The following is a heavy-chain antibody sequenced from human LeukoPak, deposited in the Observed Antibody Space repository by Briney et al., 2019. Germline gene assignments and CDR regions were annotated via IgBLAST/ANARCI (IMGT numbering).Heavy chain of an antibody. Sequence: SETLSLTCTVSGGSISSGGYYWSWIRQHPGKGLEWIGYIYYSGSTYYNPSLKSRATISVDTSKNQFSLKLSSVTAADTAVYYCARAHTTVTANWFDPWGQGTLVTVSS. CDR3: ARAHTTVTANWFDP. CDR2: IYYSGST. J-gene: IGHJ5*02. CDR1: GGSISSGGYY. D-gene: IGHD4-17*01. V-gene: IGHV4-31*03.